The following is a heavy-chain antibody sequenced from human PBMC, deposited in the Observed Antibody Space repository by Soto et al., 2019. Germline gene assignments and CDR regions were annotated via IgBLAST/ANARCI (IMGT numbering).Heavy chain of an antibody. CDR3: ARARIAARRGTDYDAFDI. V-gene: IGHV1-2*04. CDR2: INPNSGGT. CDR1: GYTFTGYY. Sequence: ASVKVSCKASGYTFTGYYMHWVRQAPGQGLEWMGWINPNSGGTNYAQKFQGWVTMTRDTSISTAYMELSRLRSDDTAVYYCARARIAARRGTDYDAFDIRGQGTMVTVSS. D-gene: IGHD6-6*01. J-gene: IGHJ3*02.